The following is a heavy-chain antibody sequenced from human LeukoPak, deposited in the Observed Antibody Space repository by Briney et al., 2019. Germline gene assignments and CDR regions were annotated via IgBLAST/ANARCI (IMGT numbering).Heavy chain of an antibody. Sequence: GGSLRLSCAASGFIFSSYSMNWVRQAPGKGLEWVSSISSSSSYIYYADSVKGRFTISRDNAKNSLYLQMNSLRAEDTAVYYCARELVVVPAAMEKYGMDVWGQGTTVTVSS. D-gene: IGHD2-2*01. CDR3: ARELVVVPAAMEKYGMDV. V-gene: IGHV3-21*01. J-gene: IGHJ6*01. CDR2: ISSSSSYI. CDR1: GFIFSSYS.